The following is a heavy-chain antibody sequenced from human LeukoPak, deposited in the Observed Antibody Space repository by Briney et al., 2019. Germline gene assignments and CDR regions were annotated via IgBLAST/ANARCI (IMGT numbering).Heavy chain of an antibody. J-gene: IGHJ4*02. V-gene: IGHV4-39*01. D-gene: IGHD3/OR15-3a*01. Sequence: WVRQPPGKGLEWIGSIYYSGNTYYNASLKSQVSISIDTSKNQFSLKLTSVTAVDTAVYYCARQTGSGLFILPGGQGTLVTVSS. CDR2: IYYSGNT. CDR3: ARQTGSGLFILP.